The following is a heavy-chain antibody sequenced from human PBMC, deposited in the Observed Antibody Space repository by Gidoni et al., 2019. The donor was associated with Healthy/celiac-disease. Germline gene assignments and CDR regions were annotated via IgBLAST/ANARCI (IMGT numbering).Heavy chain of an antibody. Sequence: QVQLVESGGGVVQPGRSLSLSCAAYGFTFSRYAMHWVRQAPGKGLDWVAVISYDGSNKYYADSVKGRFTISRDNSKNTLYLQMNSLRAEDTAVYYCAKASLPGIAAAGPSGDYFDYWGQGTLVTVSS. V-gene: IGHV3-30*18. CDR2: ISYDGSNK. CDR1: GFTFSRYA. D-gene: IGHD6-13*01. CDR3: AKASLPGIAAAGPSGDYFDY. J-gene: IGHJ4*02.